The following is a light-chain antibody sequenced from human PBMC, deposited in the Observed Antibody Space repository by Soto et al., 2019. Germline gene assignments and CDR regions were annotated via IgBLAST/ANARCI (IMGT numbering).Light chain of an antibody. V-gene: IGLV2-14*01. Sequence: QSALTQPASVSGSPGQSITISCTGTSSDVGGYNYVSWYQQHPGKAPKLMIYEVSNRPSGVSNPFSGSKSGNTSSLTISGLHAEHESDYYCSSYTSSSTPWVFGGGTKLTVL. J-gene: IGLJ3*02. CDR3: SSYTSSSTPWV. CDR2: EVS. CDR1: SSDVGGYNY.